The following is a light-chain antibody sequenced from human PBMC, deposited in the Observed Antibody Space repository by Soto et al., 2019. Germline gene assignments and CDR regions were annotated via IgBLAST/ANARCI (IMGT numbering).Light chain of an antibody. CDR3: MEALQSPIT. J-gene: IGKJ4*01. CDR1: QSLLHSNGYNY. CDR2: LGS. V-gene: IGKV2-28*01. Sequence: IVMPQSPLSLPVTPGEPASISCRLIQSLLHSNGYNYLDWYLQKPGQSPQLLIYLGSSRASGVPDRFSGSGSGTDFTLKISRVEAEDVGVYYCMEALQSPITFGGGTKVDIK.